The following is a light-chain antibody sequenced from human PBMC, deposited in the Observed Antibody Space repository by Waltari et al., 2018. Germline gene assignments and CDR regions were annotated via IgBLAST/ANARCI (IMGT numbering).Light chain of an antibody. CDR1: QRIGSW. Sequence: DIQMTQSPSTLSASVGDRVTITCRASQRIGSWLAWYKQKPGKAPDLLIYKASSLESGVPSRFSGSGSGTEFTLTINSLQPNDFATYYCQQYNKYPVTFGQGTKLEIK. J-gene: IGKJ2*01. CDR3: QQYNKYPVT. CDR2: KAS. V-gene: IGKV1-5*03.